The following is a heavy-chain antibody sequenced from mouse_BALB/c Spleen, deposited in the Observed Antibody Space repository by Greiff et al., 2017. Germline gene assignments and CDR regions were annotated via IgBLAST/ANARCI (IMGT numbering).Heavy chain of an antibody. CDR3: ARPTGTGYYFDY. D-gene: IGHD4-1*02. CDR2: INSNGGST. V-gene: IGHV5-6-3*01. Sequence: EVQRVESGGGLVQPGGSLKLSCAASGFTFSSYGMSWVRQTPDKRLELVATINSNGGSTYYPDSVKGRFTISRDNAKNTLYLQMSSLKSEDTAMYYCARPTGTGYYFDYWGQGTTLTVSS. J-gene: IGHJ2*01. CDR1: GFTFSSYG.